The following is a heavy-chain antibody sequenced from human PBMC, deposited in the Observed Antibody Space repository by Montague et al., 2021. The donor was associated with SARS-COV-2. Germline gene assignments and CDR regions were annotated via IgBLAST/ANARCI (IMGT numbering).Heavy chain of an antibody. D-gene: IGHD6-13*01. CDR3: AKEEAAIGSPLFDS. Sequence: SLRLSCAASGFSLNRYAMSWVRQTPADRREWVAAHTKVGRDYDCTPAAAGRFTISRDNSRDTPYLQMTSLRAEDTAVYYCAKEEAAIGSPLFDSWGQGTRVILSS. CDR2: HTKVGRDY. V-gene: IGHV3-23*01. CDR1: GFSLNRYA. J-gene: IGHJ4*02.